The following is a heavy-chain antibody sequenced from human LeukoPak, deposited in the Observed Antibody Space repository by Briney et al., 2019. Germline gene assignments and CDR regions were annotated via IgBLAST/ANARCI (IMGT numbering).Heavy chain of an antibody. CDR2: IYTSGST. Sequence: SETLSLTCTVSGVSISGYYWSWIRQPAGKGLEWIGRIYTSGSTSYNPSLKSRVTMSVDTSKNQFSLKLSSVTAADTAVYYCARLTSGSYYLDYWGQGALVTVSS. J-gene: IGHJ4*02. V-gene: IGHV4-4*07. D-gene: IGHD1-26*01. CDR3: ARLTSGSYYLDY. CDR1: GVSISGYY.